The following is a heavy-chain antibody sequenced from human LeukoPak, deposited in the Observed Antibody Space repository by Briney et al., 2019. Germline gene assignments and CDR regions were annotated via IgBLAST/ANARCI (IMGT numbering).Heavy chain of an antibody. Sequence: PSETLSLTCTVSGVSISTDYWSWIRQPPGKGLEWIGYIHTSGNTKYNPSLTSRVSISLDTSKNQVSLNLTSVTAADTAVYYCAKDGSSWPFFDSWGQGTLVTVSS. CDR3: AKDGSSWPFFDS. J-gene: IGHJ4*02. CDR1: GVSISTDY. D-gene: IGHD6-13*01. CDR2: IHTSGNT. V-gene: IGHV4-4*08.